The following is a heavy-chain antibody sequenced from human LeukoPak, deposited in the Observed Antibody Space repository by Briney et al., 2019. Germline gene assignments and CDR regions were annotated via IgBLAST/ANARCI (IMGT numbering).Heavy chain of an antibody. Sequence: SVKASCKASGGTFTNYAINWVRQAPGQGLEWMGRIIPILDVTNYAQKFKGRVTITADQSPSTAYMELSSLRSEDTAVYYCARGGGVDILTGFQYWGQGTLVTVSS. D-gene: IGHD3-9*01. J-gene: IGHJ4*02. V-gene: IGHV1-69*04. CDR2: IIPILDVT. CDR1: GGTFTNYA. CDR3: ARGGGVDILTGFQY.